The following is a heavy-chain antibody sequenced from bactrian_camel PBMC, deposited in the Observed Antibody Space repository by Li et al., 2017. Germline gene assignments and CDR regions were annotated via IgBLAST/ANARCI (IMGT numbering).Heavy chain of an antibody. V-gene: IGHV3S53*01. J-gene: IGHJ4*01. CDR3: VADCEFRYGHFDFNIGS. CDR1: ESVFNRCT. CDR2: VDSLGIP. D-gene: IGHD2*01. Sequence: VQLVESGGGSVQAGGSLKLSCTASESVFNRCTMGWVRQSPGKEREGVATVDSLGIPTYADSVKGQFTLSRDKAKNTLYLQMNSLAPEDTGMYYCVADCEFRYGHFDFNIGSRGQGTQVTVS.